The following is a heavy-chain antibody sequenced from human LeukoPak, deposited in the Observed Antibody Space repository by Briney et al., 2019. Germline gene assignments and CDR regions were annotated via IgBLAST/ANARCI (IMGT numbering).Heavy chain of an antibody. D-gene: IGHD5-12*01. CDR1: GGSISSGGYY. J-gene: IGHJ2*01. CDR2: IYYSGST. Sequence: PSETLSLTCTVSGGSISSGGYYWSWIRQHPGKGLEWIGCIYYSGSTYYNPSLKSRVSISVDTSKDQFSLKLSSVTAADTAVYYCARGPLTGWMHNWYFDLWGRGTLVTVSS. CDR3: ARGPLTGWMHNWYFDL. V-gene: IGHV4-31*03.